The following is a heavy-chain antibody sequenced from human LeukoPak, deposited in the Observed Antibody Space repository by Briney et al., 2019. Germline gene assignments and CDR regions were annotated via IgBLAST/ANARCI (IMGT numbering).Heavy chain of an antibody. Sequence: QPGGSLRLSCAASGFTFSTYWMSWVRQAPGKGLEWVANIKQDGSKKYYVDSVRGRFTISRDNAKNSLYLQMNSLRAEDTAVYYCARDSIDPGVAAAGNYDYWVRGTLVTVSS. V-gene: IGHV3-7*01. J-gene: IGHJ4*02. D-gene: IGHD6-13*01. CDR2: IKQDGSKK. CDR3: ARDSIDPGVAAAGNYDY. CDR1: GFTFSTYW.